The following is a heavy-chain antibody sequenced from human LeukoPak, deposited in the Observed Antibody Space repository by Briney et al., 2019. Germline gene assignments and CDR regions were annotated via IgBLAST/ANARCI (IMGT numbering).Heavy chain of an antibody. V-gene: IGHV4-31*03. Sequence: TSETLSLTCTVSGGSISSGGYYWSWIRQHPGKGLEWIGYIYYSGSTYYNPSLKSRVTISVDTSKNQFSLKLSSVTAADTAVYYCARWFDPGSYCSSASCYSFFDYWGQGTLVTVSS. D-gene: IGHD2-2*01. J-gene: IGHJ4*02. CDR1: GGSISSGGYY. CDR2: IYYSGST. CDR3: ARWFDPGSYCSSASCYSFFDY.